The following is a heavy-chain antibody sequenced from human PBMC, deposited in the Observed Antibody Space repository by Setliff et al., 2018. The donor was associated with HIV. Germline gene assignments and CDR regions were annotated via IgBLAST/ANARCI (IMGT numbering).Heavy chain of an antibody. CDR3: ARGLHDILTGALDV. CDR1: GFTFDDHG. J-gene: IGHJ6*02. D-gene: IGHD3-9*01. CDR2: ISWNGGSI. Sequence: PGESLRLSCVVSGFTFDDHGMIWVRQGPGKGLEWVAGISWNGGSIGYIDSVKGRFTISRDNAENSVYLQMNSLRAEDTALYYCARGLHDILTGALDVWGQGTTVTVSS. V-gene: IGHV3-20*04.